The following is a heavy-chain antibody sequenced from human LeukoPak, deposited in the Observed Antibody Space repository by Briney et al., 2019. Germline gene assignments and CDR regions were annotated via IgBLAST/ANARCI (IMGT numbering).Heavy chain of an antibody. D-gene: IGHD5-18*01. CDR2: ISSSSYI. CDR1: GFTFSTYS. V-gene: IGHV3-21*01. Sequence: GGSLRLSCAASGFTFSTYSMNWVRQAPGKGLEWVSCISSSSYIYYADSVKGRFTISRDNSKNTLYLQMNSLRAEDTAVYYCAKDLSVDTAGYDYWGQGTLVTVSS. J-gene: IGHJ4*02. CDR3: AKDLSVDTAGYDY.